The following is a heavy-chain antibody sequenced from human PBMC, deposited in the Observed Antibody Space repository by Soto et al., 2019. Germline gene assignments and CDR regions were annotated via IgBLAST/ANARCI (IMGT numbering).Heavy chain of an antibody. D-gene: IGHD5-12*01. CDR2: IIPILGIA. CDR3: ASDTDIVATGGLFY. CDR1: GGTFSSYT. Sequence: QVQLVQSGAEVKKPGPSVKVSCKASGGTFSSYTISWVRQAPGQGLEWMGRIIPILGIANYAQKFQGRVTITADKSTSTAYMELSSLRSEDTAVYYCASDTDIVATGGLFYWGQGPLVTVSS. J-gene: IGHJ4*02. V-gene: IGHV1-69*02.